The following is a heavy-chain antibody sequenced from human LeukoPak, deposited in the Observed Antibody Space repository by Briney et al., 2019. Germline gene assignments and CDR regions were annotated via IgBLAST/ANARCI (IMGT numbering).Heavy chain of an antibody. CDR2: INPSGGST. D-gene: IGHD3-10*01. CDR1: GYTFTSYY. CDR3: ARTVDYYGSGSL. J-gene: IGHJ4*02. Sequence: ASVKVSCKASGYTFTSYYMLWVRQAPGEGLEWMGIINPSGGSTGYAQKFQGRVTMTRDTSTSTVYMELSSLRSEDTAVYYCARTVDYYGSGSLWGQGTLVTVSS. V-gene: IGHV1-46*01.